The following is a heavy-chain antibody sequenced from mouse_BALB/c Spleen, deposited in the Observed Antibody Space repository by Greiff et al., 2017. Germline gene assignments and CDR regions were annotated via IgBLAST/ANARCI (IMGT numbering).Heavy chain of an antibody. CDR1: GYTFTNYW. J-gene: IGHJ3*01. V-gene: IGHV1-63*02. D-gene: IGHD2-1*01. CDR2: IYPGGGYT. CDR3: ARYGNYGDWFAY. Sequence: QVQLQQSGAELVRPGTSVKISCKASGYTFTNYWLGWVKQRPGHGLEWIGDIYPGGGYTNYNEKFKGKATLTADTSSSTAYMQLSSLTSEDSAVYFCARYGNYGDWFAYWGQGTLVTVSA.